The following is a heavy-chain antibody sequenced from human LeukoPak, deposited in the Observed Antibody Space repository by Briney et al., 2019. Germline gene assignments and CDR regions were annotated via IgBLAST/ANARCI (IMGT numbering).Heavy chain of an antibody. CDR3: ARAYGGYDDY. CDR1: GFTFSSYA. V-gene: IGHV3-23*01. D-gene: IGHD5-12*01. Sequence: GGSLRLSCAASGFTFSSYAMSWVRQAPGKGLEWVSAISGSGGSTYYADSVKGRFTISRDNSKNTLYLQMNGLRAEDTAVYYCARAYGGYDDYWGQGTLVTVSS. J-gene: IGHJ4*02. CDR2: ISGSGGST.